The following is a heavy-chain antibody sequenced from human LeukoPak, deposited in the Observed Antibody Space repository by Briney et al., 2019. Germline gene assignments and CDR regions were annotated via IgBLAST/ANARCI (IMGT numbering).Heavy chain of an antibody. V-gene: IGHV3-33*01. CDR3: ARDFSLQLFDY. Sequence: GGSLRLSCAASGFTFSSYGFHWVRQALDNGLEWVALIWSDGSYKYYADSVKGRFTISRDDSKNTLYLQMNSLRAEDTAVYYCARDFSLQLFDYWGQGTLVTVFS. CDR1: GFTFSSYG. CDR2: IWSDGSYK. D-gene: IGHD5-24*01. J-gene: IGHJ4*02.